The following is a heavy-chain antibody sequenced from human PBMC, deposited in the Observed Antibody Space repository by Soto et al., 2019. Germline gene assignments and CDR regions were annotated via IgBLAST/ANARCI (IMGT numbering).Heavy chain of an antibody. CDR3: ARSIYGDYAGYYYYMDV. J-gene: IGHJ6*03. D-gene: IGHD4-17*01. Sequence: SGTLSLTCAVSSGSISSSNWWSWVRQPPGKGLEWIGEIYHSGSTNYNPSLKSRVTISVDKSKNQFSLKLSSVTAADTAVYYCARSIYGDYAGYYYYMDVWGKGTTVTVS. CDR2: IYHSGST. V-gene: IGHV4-4*02. CDR1: SGSISSSNW.